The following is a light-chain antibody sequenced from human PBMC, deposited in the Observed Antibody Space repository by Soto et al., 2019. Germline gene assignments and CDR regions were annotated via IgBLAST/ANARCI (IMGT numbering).Light chain of an antibody. CDR2: DNN. CDR1: SSNIGAGYD. Sequence: QSVLTQPPSVSGAPGQRVTISCTGSSSNIGAGYDVHWYQQLPGTAPKLLIYDNNNRPSGVPDRFSGSQSGTSASLAISGLQAEDEADYYYQSYDYSLNGAYVFGSGTKVTVL. CDR3: QSYDYSLNGAYV. J-gene: IGLJ1*01. V-gene: IGLV1-40*01.